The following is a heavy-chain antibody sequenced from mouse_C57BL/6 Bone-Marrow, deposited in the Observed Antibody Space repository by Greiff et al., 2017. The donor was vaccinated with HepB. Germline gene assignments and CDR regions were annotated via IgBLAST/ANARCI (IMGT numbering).Heavy chain of an antibody. J-gene: IGHJ3*01. D-gene: IGHD2-4*01. CDR3: ARHGGLRGGIAY. V-gene: IGHV5-2*01. CDR1: EYEFPSHD. CDR2: INSDGGST. Sequence: EVKVVESGGGLVQPGESLKLSCESNEYEFPSHDMSWVRKTPEKRLELVAAINSDGGSTYYPDTMERRFIISRDNTKKTLYLQMSSLRSEDTASYYCARHGGLRGGIAYWGQGTLVTVSA.